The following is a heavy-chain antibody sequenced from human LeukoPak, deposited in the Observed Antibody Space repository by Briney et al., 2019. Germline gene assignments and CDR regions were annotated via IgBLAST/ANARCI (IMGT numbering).Heavy chain of an antibody. Sequence: PGGSLRLSCAASGFTFSSYAMSWVRQAPGKGLEWVSIVYSGGSTYYADSVKGRFTISRDNSKNTLYLQMNSLRAEDTALYYCARDHKGSGWQAHGAFDIWGQGTMVTVSS. V-gene: IGHV3-53*01. D-gene: IGHD6-19*01. CDR3: ARDHKGSGWQAHGAFDI. CDR2: VYSGGST. J-gene: IGHJ3*02. CDR1: GFTFSSYA.